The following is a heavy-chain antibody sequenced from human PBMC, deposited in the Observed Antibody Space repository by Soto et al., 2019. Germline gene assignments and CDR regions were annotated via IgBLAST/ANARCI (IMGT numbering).Heavy chain of an antibody. D-gene: IGHD3-16*01. CDR1: GGSITSGNSYS. V-gene: IGHV4-30-2*01. CDR2: ISRSGST. Sequence: SETLSLTCTVPGGSITSGNSYSWSWIRQPPGKGLEWIGSISRSGSTSYNPSLKGRVTMSVDKSKNQFSLNLSSVTAADMAVYYCARAVAPYLGTWFDPWGQGTLVTVSS. CDR3: ARAVAPYLGTWFDP. J-gene: IGHJ5*02.